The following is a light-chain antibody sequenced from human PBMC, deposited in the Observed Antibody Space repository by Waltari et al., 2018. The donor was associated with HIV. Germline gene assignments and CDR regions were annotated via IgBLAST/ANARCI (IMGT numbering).Light chain of an antibody. J-gene: IGLJ3*02. V-gene: IGLV3-10*01. CDR1: ALPKRY. CDR2: KDN. Sequence: SYELTQPPSVSVSPGQTARITCSGDALPKRYSYWYQQKSGQAPVLVIYKDNKRPSGITERFSGSSSGTMATLTINGAQVGDEADYYCYSTDSSDNYGVFGGGTKLTVL. CDR3: YSTDSSDNYGV.